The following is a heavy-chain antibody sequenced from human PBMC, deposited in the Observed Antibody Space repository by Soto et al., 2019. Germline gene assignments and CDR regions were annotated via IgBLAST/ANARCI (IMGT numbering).Heavy chain of an antibody. CDR3: ARDGYNREIDH. CDR2: IYDSENT. J-gene: IGHJ4*02. CDR1: GGSISSGIYY. D-gene: IGHD5-12*01. Sequence: QVQLQESGPGLVKPSQTLSLTCTVSGGSISSGIYYWNWIRQHPGKGLEWIGYIYDSENTYYNPSLKSRVTISLDTSKNQFSLKLSSVTAADTDVYYCARDGYNREIDHWGQGTLVTVSS. V-gene: IGHV4-31*03.